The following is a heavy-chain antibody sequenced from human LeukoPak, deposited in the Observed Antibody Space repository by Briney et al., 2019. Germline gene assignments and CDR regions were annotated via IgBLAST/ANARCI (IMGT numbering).Heavy chain of an antibody. CDR2: VSAYNGNT. J-gene: IGHJ4*02. V-gene: IGHV1-18*01. Sequence: ASAKVSCEASGYTFTSTGICWVRQAPGQGLEWMGWVSAYNGNTNYAQKFRGRVTMTIDTSTNTAYMELRSLRSDDTAVYYCAREMRYSSGWYSDYWGQGTLVTVSS. D-gene: IGHD6-19*01. CDR3: AREMRYSSGWYSDY. CDR1: GYTFTSTG.